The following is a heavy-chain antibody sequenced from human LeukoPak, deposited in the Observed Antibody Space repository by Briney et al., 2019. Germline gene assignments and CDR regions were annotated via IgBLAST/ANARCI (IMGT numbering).Heavy chain of an antibody. CDR2: IWFDGSKK. CDR1: GLIFNSYG. Sequence: GGSLRLSCAASGLIFNSYGMHWVRQAPGKGLEWVALIWFDGSKKYYVDSAKGRFTISRDNSRNTLYLQMNSLGAEDTAVYYCARGISQAVGDYWGQGTLVTVSS. CDR3: ARGISQAVGDY. J-gene: IGHJ4*02. D-gene: IGHD2-15*01. V-gene: IGHV3-33*01.